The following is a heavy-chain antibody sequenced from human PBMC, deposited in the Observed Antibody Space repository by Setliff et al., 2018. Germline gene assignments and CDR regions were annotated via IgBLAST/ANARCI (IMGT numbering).Heavy chain of an antibody. V-gene: IGHV7-4-1*02. CDR2: IHTMSGES. Sequence: ASVKVSCKASGYTFTGYYIHWVRQAPGQGLERMGWIHTMSGESTFAQGFTGRFVFSLDASVSTAYLEISSLKAEDTAVYYCARASRFGTTVYRGSYYMDVWGKGTTVTVSS. J-gene: IGHJ6*03. CDR1: GYTFTGYY. D-gene: IGHD4-4*01. CDR3: ARASRFGTTVYRGSYYMDV.